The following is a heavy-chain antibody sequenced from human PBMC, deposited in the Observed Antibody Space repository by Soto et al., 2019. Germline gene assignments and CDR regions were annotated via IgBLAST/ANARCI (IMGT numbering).Heavy chain of an antibody. Sequence: EVQLVESGGGLVQPGGSLRLSCAVSGFSVSSTFMNWVRQATGKGLEWVAVIHSGGNTFYGDYVKGRFTISRDSSKNMVYLQMSSLRGEDTAVYFCARALVTPPPRTFGYWGQGTLVPGSS. CDR2: IHSGGNT. V-gene: IGHV3-66*01. CDR1: GFSVSSTF. J-gene: IGHJ4*02. D-gene: IGHD2-21*02. CDR3: ARALVTPPPRTFGY.